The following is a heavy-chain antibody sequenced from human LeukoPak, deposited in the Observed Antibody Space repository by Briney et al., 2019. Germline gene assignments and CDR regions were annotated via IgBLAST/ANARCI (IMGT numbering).Heavy chain of an antibody. CDR2: ISWSGSTI. Sequence: GGSLRLSCAASGFTFSDYYMSWVRQAPGKGLEWVSHISWSGSTIYCADSVKGRFTISRDNAKNSLYLQMNSLRAEDTAVYYCASSFLEWLPPYWGQGTLVTVSS. J-gene: IGHJ4*02. D-gene: IGHD3-3*01. V-gene: IGHV3-11*01. CDR3: ASSFLEWLPPY. CDR1: GFTFSDYY.